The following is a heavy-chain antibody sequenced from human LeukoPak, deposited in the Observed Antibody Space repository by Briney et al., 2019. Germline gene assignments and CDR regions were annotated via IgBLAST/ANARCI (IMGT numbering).Heavy chain of an antibody. Sequence: PGGSLRLSCAASGFTFSTYWMYWVRQAPGKGLEWVANIKHDGSEKYYVDSVKGRFTISRDNAKNSLYLQMNSLRVEDTAVYYCARDGVSSSPDSDYWGQGTLVTVSS. CDR2: IKHDGSEK. V-gene: IGHV3-7*01. D-gene: IGHD6-6*01. J-gene: IGHJ4*02. CDR3: ARDGVSSSPDSDY. CDR1: GFTFSTYW.